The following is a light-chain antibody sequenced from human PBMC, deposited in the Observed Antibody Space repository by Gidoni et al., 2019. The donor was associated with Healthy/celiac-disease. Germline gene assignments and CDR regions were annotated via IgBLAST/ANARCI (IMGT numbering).Light chain of an antibody. J-gene: IGKJ2*01. CDR2: KAS. Sequence: DIQMTQSPSTLAASVADRVTITCRASQSISSCLAWYQQEPGKDPKLLLYKASSLESGVPSRFSSSGSAREFTLTISSLQPADFATFYCQKYNIYPHTFGQGTKLEIK. V-gene: IGKV1-5*03. CDR3: QKYNIYPHT. CDR1: QSISSC.